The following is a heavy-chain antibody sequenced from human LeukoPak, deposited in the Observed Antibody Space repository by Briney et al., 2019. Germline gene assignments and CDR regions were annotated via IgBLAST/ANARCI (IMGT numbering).Heavy chain of an antibody. D-gene: IGHD6-25*01. Sequence: MISETLSLTCTVSGGSISGSSYYWGWIRQPPGRGLEWIGNIYYSGSTYYSPSLKSRVTVSVDTSKNQFSLKLSSVTAADTAVYYCARQSTIAAARIDPWGQGTLVTVSS. V-gene: IGHV4-39*01. CDR1: GGSISGSSYY. CDR3: ARQSTIAAARIDP. J-gene: IGHJ5*02. CDR2: IYYSGST.